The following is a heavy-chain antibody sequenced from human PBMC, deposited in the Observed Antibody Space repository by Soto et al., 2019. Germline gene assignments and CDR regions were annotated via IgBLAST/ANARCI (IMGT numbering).Heavy chain of an antibody. V-gene: IGHV3-7*03. CDR1: GFTFSMYS. J-gene: IGHJ6*02. Sequence: DVKLVESGGGLVQPGDSLRLSCEVSGFTFSMYSMSWVRQSPGKGLEWVAKIPQDGVDGHYADSVKGRFTISRDNGKNSLYLQLNNLRAEDTAVYYCARDHLILPAHDFFYGSDVWGRXATVXVXS. D-gene: IGHD2-21*02. CDR3: ARDHLILPAHDFFYGSDV. CDR2: IPQDGVDG.